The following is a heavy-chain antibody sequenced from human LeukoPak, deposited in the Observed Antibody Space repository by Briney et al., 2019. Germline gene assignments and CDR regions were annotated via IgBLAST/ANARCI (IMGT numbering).Heavy chain of an antibody. CDR1: GYTFTGSY. CDR3: ARVYYDSSGYSSFDY. V-gene: IGHV1-2*02. J-gene: IGHJ4*02. Sequence: ASVKVSCKASGYTFTGSYMHWVRQAPGQGLEWMGWINPNSGGTNYAQKFQGRVTMTRDTFISTAYMELSRLRSDDTAVYYCARVYYDSSGYSSFDYWGQGTLVTVSS. CDR2: INPNSGGT. D-gene: IGHD3-22*01.